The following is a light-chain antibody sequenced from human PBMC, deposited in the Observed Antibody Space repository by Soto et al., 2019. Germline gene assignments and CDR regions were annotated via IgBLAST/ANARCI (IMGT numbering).Light chain of an antibody. CDR1: SSDVGGYNS. J-gene: IGLJ1*01. CDR3: SSYTTNTGLEYV. CDR2: EVS. Sequence: HSVLTQPASVSASPGQSITISCTGTSSDVGGYNSVSWYQHHPGKAPKLMIYEVSNRPSGVSDRFSGSKSGNTASLTISGLQAEDEADYYCSSYTTNTGLEYVFGTGTKVTVL. V-gene: IGLV2-14*01.